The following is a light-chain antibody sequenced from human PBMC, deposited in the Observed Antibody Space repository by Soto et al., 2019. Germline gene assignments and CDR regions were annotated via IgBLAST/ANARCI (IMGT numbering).Light chain of an antibody. Sequence: EIVLTQSPGTLSLSPGERATLSCRASQSVSSSYLAWYQQKPGQAPRLLIYGASSRATGIPARFSGSGSGTDFTLTISRLEPEDCAVYYGQQYGSSPPYTFGQGTKLEIK. J-gene: IGKJ2*01. V-gene: IGKV3-20*01. CDR2: GAS. CDR1: QSVSSSY. CDR3: QQYGSSPPYT.